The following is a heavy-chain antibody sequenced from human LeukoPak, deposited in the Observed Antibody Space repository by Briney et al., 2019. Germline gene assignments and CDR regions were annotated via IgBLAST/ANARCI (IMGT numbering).Heavy chain of an antibody. CDR1: GFTFSSYG. V-gene: IGHV3-33*06. J-gene: IGHJ4*02. Sequence: GSLRLSCAASGFTFSSYGMHWVRQAPGKGLEWVAVIWYDGSNKYYADSVKGRFTISRDNSKNTLYLQMNSLRAEDTAVYYCAKDGFDYYDSSGYYGYFDYWGQGTLVTVSS. CDR2: IWYDGSNK. D-gene: IGHD3-22*01. CDR3: AKDGFDYYDSSGYYGYFDY.